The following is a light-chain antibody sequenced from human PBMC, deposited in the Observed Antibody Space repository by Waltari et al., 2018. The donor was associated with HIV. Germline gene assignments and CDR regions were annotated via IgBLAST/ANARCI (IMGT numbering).Light chain of an antibody. V-gene: IGLV1-51*02. CDR3: GTWDTSLRAPV. J-gene: IGLJ2*01. Sequence: QSVLTQPPSVSAAPGQKVTISCSGGRSNIGDNFVAWYQHLPGTAPKVLIYENDKRPSGIPDRFSGSKSGTSANLGITGLQTGDEADYYCGTWDTSLRAPVLGGGTKVTVL. CDR1: RSNIGDNF. CDR2: END.